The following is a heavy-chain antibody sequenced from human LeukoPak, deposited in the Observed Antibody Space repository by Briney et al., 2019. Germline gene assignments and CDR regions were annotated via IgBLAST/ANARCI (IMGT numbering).Heavy chain of an antibody. J-gene: IGHJ4*02. CDR1: GFTFDDYA. CDR2: INWDGSST. Sequence: GGSLRLSCAASGFTFDDYAMPWVRQAPGKGLEWVSLINWDGSSTYYADSVKGRFTISRDNSKNSLYLQMNSLRAEDTALYYCAKDLYSAGTYYTLIYWGQGTLVTVSS. D-gene: IGHD3-22*01. CDR3: AKDLYSAGTYYTLIY. V-gene: IGHV3-43D*04.